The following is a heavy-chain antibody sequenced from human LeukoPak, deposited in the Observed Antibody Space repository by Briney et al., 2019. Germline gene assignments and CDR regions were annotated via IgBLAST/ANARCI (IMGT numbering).Heavy chain of an antibody. V-gene: IGHV1-18*01. CDR3: ARENNWNYRGGDWFDP. Sequence: ASVKVCCKASGFTFTSYGIAWVRQAPGQGVEWMAWIRVNSGDTKYAQKFQGRVTTTTDTSTSTAYMELRSLRSDDTAVYYCARENNWNYRGGDWFDPWGQGTLVTVSS. CDR2: IRVNSGDT. D-gene: IGHD1-7*01. J-gene: IGHJ5*02. CDR1: GFTFTSYG.